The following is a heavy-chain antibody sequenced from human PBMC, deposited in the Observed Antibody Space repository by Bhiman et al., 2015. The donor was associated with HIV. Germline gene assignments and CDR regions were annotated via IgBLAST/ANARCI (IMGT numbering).Heavy chain of an antibody. CDR1: GFTFSSYA. CDR2: ISGSGGST. Sequence: EVQLMESGGGVVQPGGSLRLSCAASGFTFSSYAVSWVRQAPGKGLEWVSAISGSGGSTYYADSVKGRFTISRDNSKNTLYLQMNSLRAEDTAVYYCAKDLALGSSSGNYFDYWGQGTLVTVSS. J-gene: IGHJ4*02. CDR3: AKDLALGSSSGNYFDY. V-gene: IGHV3-23*01. D-gene: IGHD6-6*01.